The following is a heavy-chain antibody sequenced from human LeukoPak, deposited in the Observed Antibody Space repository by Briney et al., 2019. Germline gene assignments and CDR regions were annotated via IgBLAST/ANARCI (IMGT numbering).Heavy chain of an antibody. D-gene: IGHD3-22*01. CDR1: GFTFDDYA. CDR3: ARVLHKRNYDSSVYYGY. CDR2: ISSSSSTI. V-gene: IGHV3-48*01. J-gene: IGHJ4*02. Sequence: PGGSLRLSCAASGFTFDDYAMHWVREAPGKGLEWVSYISSSSSTIYYADSVKGRFTISRDNAKNSLYLQMNSLRAEDTAVYYCARVLHKRNYDSSVYYGYWGQGTLVTVSS.